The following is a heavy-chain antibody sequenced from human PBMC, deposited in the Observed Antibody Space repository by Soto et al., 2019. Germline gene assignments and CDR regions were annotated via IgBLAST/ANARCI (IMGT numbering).Heavy chain of an antibody. CDR3: AKNQHAMAHDY. V-gene: IGHV3-23*01. J-gene: IGHJ4*02. CDR1: GFTFSNYA. CDR2: ISSSGGST. D-gene: IGHD2-8*01. Sequence: EVQLLDSGGGLVQPGGSLRLSCAASGFTFSNYAMSWVRQAPGKELEWVSSISSSGGSTDYADSVKGRFTISRDNSQNMLNLQMNSLRAEDTAIYFCAKNQHAMAHDYWGPGTLVTVSS.